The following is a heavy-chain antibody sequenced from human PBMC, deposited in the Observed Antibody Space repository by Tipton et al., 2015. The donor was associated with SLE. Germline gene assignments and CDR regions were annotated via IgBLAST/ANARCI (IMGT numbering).Heavy chain of an antibody. Sequence: LRLSCAVYGGSFSGYYWSWIRQPPGKGLEWIGEINHSGSTNYNPSLKSRVTISVDTAKNQFSLKLSSVTAADTAVYYCARGTHYDILTPLGSRSYYYGMDVWGQGPTVTVSS. D-gene: IGHD3-9*01. J-gene: IGHJ6*02. CDR1: GGSFSGYY. CDR2: INHSGST. CDR3: ARGTHYDILTPLGSRSYYYGMDV. V-gene: IGHV4-34*01.